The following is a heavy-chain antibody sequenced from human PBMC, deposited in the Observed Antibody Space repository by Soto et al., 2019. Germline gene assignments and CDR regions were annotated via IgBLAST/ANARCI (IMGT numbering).Heavy chain of an antibody. Sequence: TSETLSLTCTVSGGSISSGDYYWSWIRQPPGKGLEWIGYMYNTGSTVYNPSFKSRVTISVDTSKNQLSLKLSSVTAADTAVYYCARRYGYYFDYWGQGTLVTVSS. J-gene: IGHJ4*02. CDR2: MYNTGST. CDR3: ARRYGYYFDY. CDR1: GGSISSGDYY. V-gene: IGHV4-30-4*01. D-gene: IGHD3-9*01.